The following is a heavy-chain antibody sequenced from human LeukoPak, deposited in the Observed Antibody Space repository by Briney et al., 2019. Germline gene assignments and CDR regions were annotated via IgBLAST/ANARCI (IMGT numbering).Heavy chain of an antibody. CDR3: ARVAQFYYSYMDV. CDR2: IYYSGST. Sequence: PSETLSLTCTVSGGSISSNNYYWGWIRQPPGKGLEWIGSIYYSGSTYYNPSLKSRVTISVDTSKNQFSLKLSSVTAADTAVYYCARVAQFYYSYMDVWGKGTTVTISS. V-gene: IGHV4-39*01. CDR1: GGSISSNNYY. J-gene: IGHJ6*03. D-gene: IGHD5-12*01.